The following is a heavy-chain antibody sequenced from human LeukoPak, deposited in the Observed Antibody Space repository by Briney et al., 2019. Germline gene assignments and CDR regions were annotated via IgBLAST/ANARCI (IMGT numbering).Heavy chain of an antibody. CDR2: ISGYNGNT. CDR3: ARSGRGTYYYFDL. J-gene: IGHJ4*02. CDR1: TYTFTRYG. Sequence: ASVKVSCKASTYTFTRYGISWVRQAPGQGLEWMGWISGYNGNTNYAQKSLGRVSMTADTATSTAYMELRSLTSDDTAMYYCARSGRGTYYYFDLWGQGALVTVSS. V-gene: IGHV1-18*01. D-gene: IGHD5-12*01.